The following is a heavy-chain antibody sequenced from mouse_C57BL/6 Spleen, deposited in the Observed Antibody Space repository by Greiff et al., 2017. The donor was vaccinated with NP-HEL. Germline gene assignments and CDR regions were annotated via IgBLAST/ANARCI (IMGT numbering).Heavy chain of an antibody. CDR2: INPNNGGT. J-gene: IGHJ2*01. Sequence: EVQLQQSGPELVKPGASVKMSCKASGYTFTDYNMHWVKQSHGKSLEWIGYINPNNGGTSYNQKFKGKATLTVNQSSSTAYMELRSLTSEDSAVYYCARGYGSSYDYWGQGTTLTVSS. D-gene: IGHD1-1*01. CDR3: ARGYGSSYDY. V-gene: IGHV1-22*01. CDR1: GYTFTDYN.